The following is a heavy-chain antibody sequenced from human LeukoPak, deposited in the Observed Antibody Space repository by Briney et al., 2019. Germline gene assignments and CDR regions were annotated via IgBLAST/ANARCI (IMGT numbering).Heavy chain of an antibody. Sequence: GGSLRLSCAASGFTFSSYGMHWVRQAPGKGLEWVAFIRYDGSNKYYADSVKGRFTISRDNSKNTLYLQMNSLRAEDTAVYYCARAWVAATGRNWFDPWGQGTLVTVSS. CDR2: IRYDGSNK. J-gene: IGHJ5*02. D-gene: IGHD2-15*01. CDR1: GFTFSSYG. V-gene: IGHV3-30*02. CDR3: ARAWVAATGRNWFDP.